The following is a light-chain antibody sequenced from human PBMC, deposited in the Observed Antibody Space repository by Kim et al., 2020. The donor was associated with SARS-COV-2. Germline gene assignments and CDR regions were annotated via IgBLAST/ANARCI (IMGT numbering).Light chain of an antibody. J-gene: IGKJ1*01. V-gene: IGKV1-33*01. CDR2: GAS. Sequence: ASVGDKITITCHASQDINKYLNWDKQKPGKAPKVLIYGASNLKIGVPSRFSGSGSGTHFTFTISSLQPEDIATYYCQQYDNLPWTFGQGTKVDIK. CDR1: QDINKY. CDR3: QQYDNLPWT.